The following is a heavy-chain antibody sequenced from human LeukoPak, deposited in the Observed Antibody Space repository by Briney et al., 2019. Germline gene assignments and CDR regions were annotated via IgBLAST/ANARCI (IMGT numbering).Heavy chain of an antibody. J-gene: IGHJ3*02. CDR3: ARDPQRERWLHAFDI. CDR1: GGTFSSYA. CDR2: IIPIFGTA. Sequence: SVKVSCTASGGTFSSYAISWVRQAPGQGLEWMGGIIPIFGTANYAQKFQGRVTITADESTSTAYMELSSLRSEDTAVYHCARDPQRERWLHAFDIWGQGTMVTVSS. V-gene: IGHV1-69*13. D-gene: IGHD5-24*01.